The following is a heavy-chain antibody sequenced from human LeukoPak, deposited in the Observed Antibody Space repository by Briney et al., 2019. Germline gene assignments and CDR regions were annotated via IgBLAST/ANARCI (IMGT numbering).Heavy chain of an antibody. CDR3: ARDPSNTSGRYAYFDS. CDR2: ISAYNGDT. V-gene: IGHV1-18*01. CDR1: GFTFTNFG. J-gene: IGHJ4*02. Sequence: VSVKVSCKASGFTFTNFGITWVRQAPGQGLEWMGWISAYNGDTKNAQKFQGRVTMTTDTSTTTAYMELRSLRSDDTAIYFCARDPSNTSGRYAYFDSWGQGTLVTVSS. D-gene: IGHD6-19*01.